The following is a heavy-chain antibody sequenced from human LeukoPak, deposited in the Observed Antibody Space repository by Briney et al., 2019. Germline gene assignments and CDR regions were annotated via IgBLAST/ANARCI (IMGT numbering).Heavy chain of an antibody. D-gene: IGHD6-19*01. V-gene: IGHV3-23*01. Sequence: GSLRLSCAASGFTFTYFTMTWVRQAPGKGLEWVSGISGSDTSTYSADSVKGRFTISRDDSQSTLYLHMNSLRAEDTAIYYCARVSALRSSGWFGVFDFWGQGTLVTVSS. CDR1: GFTFTYFT. CDR3: ARVSALRSSGWFGVFDF. J-gene: IGHJ4*02. CDR2: ISGSDTST.